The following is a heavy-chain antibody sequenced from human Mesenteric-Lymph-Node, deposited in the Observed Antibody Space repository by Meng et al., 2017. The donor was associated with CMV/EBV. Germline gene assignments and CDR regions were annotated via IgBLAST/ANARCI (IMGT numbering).Heavy chain of an antibody. CDR1: EFTFSSSA. CDR3: ARCTIFDAFDI. Sequence: GGSLRLSCAASEFTFSSSAMHWVRQAPGKGLEWVSVIYSGGDTYYADSVKGRFTISRDNAKNSLYLQMNSLRAEDTAVYYCARCTIFDAFDIWGQGTLVTVSS. J-gene: IGHJ3*02. V-gene: IGHV3-66*01. D-gene: IGHD3-3*01. CDR2: IYSGGDT.